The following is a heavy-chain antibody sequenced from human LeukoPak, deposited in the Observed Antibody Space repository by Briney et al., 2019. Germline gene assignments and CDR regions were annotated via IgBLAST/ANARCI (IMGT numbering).Heavy chain of an antibody. V-gene: IGHV1-18*01. J-gene: IGHJ4*02. D-gene: IGHD5-18*01. Sequence: GASVKVSCKASGFVFTSYGFTWVRQAPRQGLEWMGWISANDGKTHYSEKHQGRVTMSTDTVTSTAYMELRSLRSDDTAVYYCARVARTQLWLNYWGQGTLVTVSS. CDR1: GFVFTSYG. CDR3: ARVARTQLWLNY. CDR2: ISANDGKT.